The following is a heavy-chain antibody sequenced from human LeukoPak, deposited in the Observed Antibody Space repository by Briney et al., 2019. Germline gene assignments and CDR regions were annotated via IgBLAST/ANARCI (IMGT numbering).Heavy chain of an antibody. D-gene: IGHD3-16*02. J-gene: IGHJ6*03. CDR1: GFPFSAYE. CDR3: AKDSIVYYYYYMDV. CDR2: ISDSGTTI. V-gene: IGHV3-48*03. Sequence: GGSLRLSCAASGFPFSAYEMNWVRQAPGKGLEWVSYISDSGTTIYYGDSVKGRFTISRDNAKKSLYLQMNSLRAEDTAVYYCAKDSIVYYYYYMDVWGKGTTVTVSS.